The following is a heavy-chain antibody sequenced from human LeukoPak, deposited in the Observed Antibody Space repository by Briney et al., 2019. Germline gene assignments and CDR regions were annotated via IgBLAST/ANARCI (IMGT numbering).Heavy chain of an antibody. CDR2: MNPNSGNT. CDR1: GYTFINYD. D-gene: IGHD3-3*01. CDR3: ARGYWSGYGYNWFDP. J-gene: IGHJ5*02. V-gene: IGHV1-8*01. Sequence: ASVKVSCKASGYTFINYDINWVRQTTGQGLEWMGWMNPNSGNTGYAQKFQGRVTMTRTTSMSTAYMELNSLRSEDTAVYYCARGYWSGYGYNWFDPWGQGTLVTVSS.